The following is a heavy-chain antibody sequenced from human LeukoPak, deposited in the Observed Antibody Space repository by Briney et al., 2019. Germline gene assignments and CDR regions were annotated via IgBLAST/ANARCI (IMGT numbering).Heavy chain of an antibody. V-gene: IGHV3-30-3*01. CDR3: ARDSPGISGYSYGLHWYFDL. CDR1: GFTFSSYA. J-gene: IGHJ2*01. D-gene: IGHD5-18*01. CDR2: ISYDGSNK. Sequence: PGGSLRLSCAASGFTFSSYAMHWVRQAPGKGLEWVAVISYDGSNKYYADSVKGRFTISRDNSKNTLYLQMNSLRAEDTAVYYCARDSPGISGYSYGLHWYFDLWGRGTLVTVSS.